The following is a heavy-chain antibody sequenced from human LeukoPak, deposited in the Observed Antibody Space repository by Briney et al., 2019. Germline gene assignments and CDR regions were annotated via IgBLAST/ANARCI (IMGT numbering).Heavy chain of an antibody. CDR2: IIPIFGTA. J-gene: IGHJ4*02. D-gene: IGHD2-2*03. CDR1: GGTFSSYA. Sequence: GSSVNVSCKASGGTFSSYAISWVRQAPGQGLEWMGGIIPIFGTANYAQKFQGRVTITADESTSTAYMELSSLRSEDTAVYYCASNPGYCSSTSCPEKYYFXXWXQGXLVTVSS. CDR3: ASNPGYCSSTSCPEKYYFXX. V-gene: IGHV1-69*01.